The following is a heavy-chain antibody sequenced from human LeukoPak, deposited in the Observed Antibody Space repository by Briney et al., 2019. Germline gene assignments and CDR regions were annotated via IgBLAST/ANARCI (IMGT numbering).Heavy chain of an antibody. J-gene: IGHJ4*02. D-gene: IGHD6-13*01. V-gene: IGHV1-18*01. CDR3: ARSLNSSLIDY. CDR2: ISADKGDI. Sequence: ASVKVSCKTSGYTFSSYDINWVRQAPGKGLEWMGWISADKGDINYAQQLQGRVTMTTDTSTSTAYMELRSLRSDDTAVYYCARSLNSSLIDYWGQGTPVTVSS. CDR1: GYTFSSYD.